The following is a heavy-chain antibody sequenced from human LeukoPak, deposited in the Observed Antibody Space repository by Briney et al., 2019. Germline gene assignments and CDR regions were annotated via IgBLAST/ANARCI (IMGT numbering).Heavy chain of an antibody. D-gene: IGHD6-13*01. CDR2: IYYSGST. J-gene: IGHJ5*02. CDR1: GGSISSSSYY. V-gene: IGHV4-39*07. Sequence: PSETLPLTCTVSGGSISSSSYYWGWIRQPPGKGLEWIGSIYYSGSTYYNPSLKSRVTMSVDTSKNQFSLKLSSVTAADTAVYYCARGASSSSWSPFDPWGQGTLVTVSS. CDR3: ARGASSSSWSPFDP.